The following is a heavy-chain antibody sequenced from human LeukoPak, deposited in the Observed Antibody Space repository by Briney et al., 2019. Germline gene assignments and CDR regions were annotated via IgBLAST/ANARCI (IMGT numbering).Heavy chain of an antibody. CDR3: AKDVGYCSSTSCYIFDY. V-gene: IGHV3-23*01. Sequence: GGSLRLSCAASGFTFSSYAMSWVRQAPGKGLEWVSAISGSGGSTYYADSVRGRFTISRDNSENTLYLQMNSLRAEDTAVYYCAKDVGYCSSTSCYIFDYWGQGTLVTVSS. CDR2: ISGSGGST. J-gene: IGHJ4*02. CDR1: GFTFSSYA. D-gene: IGHD2-2*02.